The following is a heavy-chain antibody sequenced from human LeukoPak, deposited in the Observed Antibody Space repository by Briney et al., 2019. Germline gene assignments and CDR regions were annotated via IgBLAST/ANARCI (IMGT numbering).Heavy chain of an antibody. Sequence: ASVKVSCKASGYTFSSYGMSWVRQAPGQGLEWMGWISAYGGNTNYAPKLPGRVTLTPDTPTSTASLELSRLRSDDTGAYHCARVIAEAGHLWFDPSGQGNLVTLSS. V-gene: IGHV1-18*01. CDR1: GYTFSSYG. CDR2: ISAYGGNT. D-gene: IGHD6-13*01. CDR3: ARVIAEAGHLWFDP. J-gene: IGHJ5*02.